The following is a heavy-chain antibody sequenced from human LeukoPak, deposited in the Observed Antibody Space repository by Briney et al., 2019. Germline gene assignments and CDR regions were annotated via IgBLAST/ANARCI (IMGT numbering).Heavy chain of an antibody. V-gene: IGHV3-11*01. Sequence: GGSLRLSCAASGLTFSDYYMSWIRQAPGKGLEWVSYISSSGSTIYYADSVKGRFTISRDNAKNSLYLQMNSLRAEDTAVYYCARDPMAPRGYFDYWGQGTLVTVSS. CDR1: GLTFSDYY. CDR2: ISSSGSTI. CDR3: ARDPMAPRGYFDY. J-gene: IGHJ4*02. D-gene: IGHD3-10*01.